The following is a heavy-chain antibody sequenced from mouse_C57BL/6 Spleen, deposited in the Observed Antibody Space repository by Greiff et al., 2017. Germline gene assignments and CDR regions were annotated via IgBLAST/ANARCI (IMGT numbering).Heavy chain of an antibody. CDR1: GYTFTSYW. CDR3: ARQRWDDAY. J-gene: IGHJ3*01. D-gene: IGHD4-1*01. V-gene: IGHV1-64*01. Sequence: VQLLQSGAELVKPGASVKLSCKASGYTFTSYWMHWVKQRPGQGLEWIGMIHPNSGSTNYNEKFKSKATLTVDKSSSTAYMQLSSLTSEDSAVYYCARQRWDDAYWGQGTLVTVSA. CDR2: IHPNSGST.